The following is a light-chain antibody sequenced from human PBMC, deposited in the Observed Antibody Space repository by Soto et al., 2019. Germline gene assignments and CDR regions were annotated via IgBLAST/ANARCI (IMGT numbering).Light chain of an antibody. Sequence: QSVLTQPPSRSGAPGPSVTISCTGTSNDFCCYNYVSWYQQHPGKAPKLMIYDVSKRPSGVPDRFSGSKSGNTASLTISGLQAEDEADYSSSSYVGTYTPYVSVPGTKVHVL. J-gene: IGLJ1*01. CDR1: SNDFCCYNY. V-gene: IGLV2-11*01. CDR3: SSYVGTYTPYV. CDR2: DVS.